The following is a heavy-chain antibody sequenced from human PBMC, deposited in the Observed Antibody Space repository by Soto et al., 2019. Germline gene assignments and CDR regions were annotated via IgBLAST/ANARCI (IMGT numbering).Heavy chain of an antibody. CDR3: ARERVVGATISYDY. D-gene: IGHD1-26*01. Sequence: ASVEVCCKASGYTFTGSYRRWVRQAPGQGLEWMGWINPNSGGTNYAQKFQGWVTMTRDTSISTAYMELSRLRSDDTAVYYCARERVVGATISYDYWGQGTLVTVSS. J-gene: IGHJ4*02. CDR1: GYTFTGSY. CDR2: INPNSGGT. V-gene: IGHV1-2*04.